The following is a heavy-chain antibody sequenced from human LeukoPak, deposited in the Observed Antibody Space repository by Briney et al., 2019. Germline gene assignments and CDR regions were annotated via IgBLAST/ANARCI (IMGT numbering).Heavy chain of an antibody. CDR3: ASVGYCSSTSCPFYGY. CDR2: INHSGST. J-gene: IGHJ4*02. D-gene: IGHD2-2*03. CDR1: GGSFSGYY. Sequence: SETLSLTCAVYGGSFSGYYWSWIRQPPGKELEWIGEINHSGSTNYNPSLKSRVTISVDTSKDQFSLKLSSVTAADTAVYYCASVGYCSSTSCPFYGYWGQGTLVTVPS. V-gene: IGHV4-34*01.